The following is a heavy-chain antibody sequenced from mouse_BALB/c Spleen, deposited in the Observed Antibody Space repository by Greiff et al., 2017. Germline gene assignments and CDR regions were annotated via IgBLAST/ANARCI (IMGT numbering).Heavy chain of an antibody. CDR2: ISSGSSTN. CDR3: ARDKRDYYAMDY. D-gene: IGHD3-3*01. V-gene: IGHV5-17*02. J-gene: IGHJ4*01. Sequence: EVQLVESGAGLVQPAECRSITCAVSGFSFSSFGVHWVRQAPEKGLEWVAYISSGSSTNYYEAIVKGLFTSSNDYHKNIMFLLITSQRSDDAAMYYCARDKRDYYAMDYWGQGTSVTVSS. CDR1: GFSFSSFG.